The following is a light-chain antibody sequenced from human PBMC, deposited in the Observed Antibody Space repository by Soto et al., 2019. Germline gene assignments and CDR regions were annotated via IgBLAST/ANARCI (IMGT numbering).Light chain of an antibody. V-gene: IGKV1-27*01. Sequence: TQSPATLSSFPGDRVTLSCRASQAVNTRLAWYQQKPGKVPKLLIYEASNLQSGVPSRFRGGGSGTEFTLTISSLQPEDIATYYCQQYDNLPLTFGGGTKVDIK. CDR2: EAS. CDR1: QAVNTR. CDR3: QQYDNLPLT. J-gene: IGKJ4*01.